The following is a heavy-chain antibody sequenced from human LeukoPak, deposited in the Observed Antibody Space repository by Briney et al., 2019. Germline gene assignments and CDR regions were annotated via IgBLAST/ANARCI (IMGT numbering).Heavy chain of an antibody. CDR2: ISSSSSTI. Sequence: PGGSLRLSCAASGFTFSSYSMNWVRQAPGKGLEWVSYISSSSSTIYYADSVKGRFTISRDNAKNSLYLQMNSLRAEDTAVYYCAAYSSGWYWDAFDIWGQGTMVTVSS. V-gene: IGHV3-48*01. CDR3: AAYSSGWYWDAFDI. CDR1: GFTFSSYS. J-gene: IGHJ3*02. D-gene: IGHD6-19*01.